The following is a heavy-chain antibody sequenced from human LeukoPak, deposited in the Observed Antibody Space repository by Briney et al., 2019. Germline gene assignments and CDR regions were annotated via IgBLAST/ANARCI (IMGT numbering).Heavy chain of an antibody. Sequence: PSGTLSLTCAVSGGSISSSNWWSWVRQPPGKGLEWIGEIYNSERTNYNPSLRSRVTISVDKSNNQFSLRLSSVTAADTAVYYCARNPRDGYTFDYWGQGILVTVSS. CDR2: IYNSERT. J-gene: IGHJ4*02. CDR1: GGSISSSNW. CDR3: ARNPRDGYTFDY. V-gene: IGHV4-4*02. D-gene: IGHD5-24*01.